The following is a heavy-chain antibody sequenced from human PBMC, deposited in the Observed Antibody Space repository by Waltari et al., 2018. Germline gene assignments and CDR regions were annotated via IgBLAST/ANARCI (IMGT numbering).Heavy chain of an antibody. CDR2: ISSSSSTI. CDR3: ARDRTGTLDV. V-gene: IGHV3-48*04. D-gene: IGHD1-1*01. J-gene: IGHJ6*04. Sequence: EVQLVESGGGLVQPGGSLRLSVAASDFTSSTYSMTGVRQAPGKGLEWVSYISSSSSTIYYADSVKGRFTISRDNAKNSLYLQMNSLRAEDTAVYYCARDRTGTLDVWGKGTTVTISS. CDR1: DFTSSTYS.